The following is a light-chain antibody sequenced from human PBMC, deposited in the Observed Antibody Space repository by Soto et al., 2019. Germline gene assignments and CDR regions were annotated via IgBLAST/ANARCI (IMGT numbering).Light chain of an antibody. V-gene: IGKV3-11*01. CDR3: QQRSNWLGT. Sequence: EIVLTQSPATLSLSPGERATLSCRASQSVSSYLAWYQQKPGQAPRLLIYDASNRATGIPARFSGSGSGTDFTLTISNLGPEDFAVYYCQQRSNWLGTFGQGTKLEIK. CDR2: DAS. J-gene: IGKJ2*01. CDR1: QSVSSY.